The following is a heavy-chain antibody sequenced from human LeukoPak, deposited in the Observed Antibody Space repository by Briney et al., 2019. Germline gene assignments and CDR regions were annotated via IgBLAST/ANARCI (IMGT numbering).Heavy chain of an antibody. CDR3: ASGAHCSGGSCHGGRFDP. CDR2: INHSGST. CDR1: GGSFSGYY. V-gene: IGHV4-34*01. J-gene: IGHJ5*02. Sequence: SETLSLTCAVYGGSFSGYYWSWIRQPPGKGLEWIGEINHSGSTNYNPSLKSRVTISVDTSKNQFSLKLGSVTAADTAVYYCASGAHCSGGSCHGGRFDPWGQGTLVTVSS. D-gene: IGHD2-15*01.